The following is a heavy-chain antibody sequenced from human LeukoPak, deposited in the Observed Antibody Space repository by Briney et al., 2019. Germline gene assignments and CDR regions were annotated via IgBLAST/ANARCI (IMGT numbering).Heavy chain of an antibody. CDR1: GGSLSSGDYY. CDR2: IYYSGST. CDR3: ARVLDSSGYYVDAFAI. D-gene: IGHD3-22*01. Sequence: SQTLSLTCTVSGGSLSSGDYYWSWIRQPPGRGLEWIGYIYYSGSTYYNPSLKSRVTISVDTYKNQFSLKLSSVTAADTAVYYCARVLDSSGYYVDAFAIWGQGTMVTVSS. V-gene: IGHV4-30-4*08. J-gene: IGHJ3*02.